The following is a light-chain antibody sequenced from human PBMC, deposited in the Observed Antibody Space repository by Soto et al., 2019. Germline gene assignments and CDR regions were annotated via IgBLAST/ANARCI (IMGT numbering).Light chain of an antibody. CDR2: GVS. CDR3: SSHTISSALQV. Sequence: QSVLTQPASVSGSPGQSITISCTGTISDFVVYNYVSWYQQHPGKAPKLMIYGVSNRPSGVSNRFSGSKSGNMASLTISGLQADDEADYYCSSHTISSALQVFGTGTKVTVL. V-gene: IGLV2-14*01. J-gene: IGLJ1*01. CDR1: ISDFVVYNY.